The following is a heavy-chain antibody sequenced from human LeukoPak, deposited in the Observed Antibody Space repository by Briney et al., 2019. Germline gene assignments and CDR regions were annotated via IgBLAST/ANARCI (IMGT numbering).Heavy chain of an antibody. CDR1: GFTFSSYA. D-gene: IGHD6-13*01. CDR3: AKDPYSSSWYSDAFDI. V-gene: IGHV3-23*01. CDR2: ISGSGGST. Sequence: PGGSLRLSCAASGFTFSSYAMSWVRQAPGKGLEWVSAISGSGGSTYYADSVKGRFTISRDNSKNTLYLQMNSLRAEDTAVYYCAKDPYSSSWYSDAFDIWGQGTMVTVSS. J-gene: IGHJ3*02.